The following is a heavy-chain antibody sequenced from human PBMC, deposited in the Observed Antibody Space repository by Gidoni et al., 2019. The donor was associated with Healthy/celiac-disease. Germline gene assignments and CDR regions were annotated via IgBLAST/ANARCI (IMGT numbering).Heavy chain of an antibody. D-gene: IGHD3-22*01. CDR1: GSPFPSYG. Sequence: VQRLRPGLEVMKPGAPVKVPAKPPGSPFPSYGISWVRQAPGQGLEWMGWLSAYNGNTNYAQKLQGRVTMTTDTSTSTAYMELRSLRSDDTAVYYCARGAYDSSGYYYRDWGQGTLVTVSS. CDR3: ARGAYDSSGYYYRD. CDR2: LSAYNGNT. V-gene: IGHV1-18*04. J-gene: IGHJ4*02.